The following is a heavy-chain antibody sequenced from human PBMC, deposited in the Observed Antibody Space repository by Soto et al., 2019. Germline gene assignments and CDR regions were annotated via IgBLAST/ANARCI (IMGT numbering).Heavy chain of an antibody. Sequence: SETLSLTCTVPGGSITSYYWNWIRQSPGKGLEWVGYIHNSRGVNYNPSLKSRVTLSLDTSKNQFSLNLSSVTAADTAVYFCARRHGDGGEFEPWGPGTLVTVSS. CDR1: GGSITSYY. CDR3: ARRHGDGGEFEP. J-gene: IGHJ5*02. V-gene: IGHV4-59*08. CDR2: IHNSRGV. D-gene: IGHD3-16*01.